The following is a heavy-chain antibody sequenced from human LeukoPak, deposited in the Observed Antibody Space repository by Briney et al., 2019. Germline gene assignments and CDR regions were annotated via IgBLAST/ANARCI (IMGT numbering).Heavy chain of an antibody. Sequence: PGGSLRLSCAVSGFTFSSYEMNWVRQAPGKGLEWLSYITSSGSTIYYADSVKGRFTISRDNAKNSLYLQMNSLRAEDTAIYYCAREQGYCSRPSGPYYFDYGAQGPWVTVSS. CDR3: AREQGYCSRPSGPYYFDY. CDR2: ITSSGSTI. V-gene: IGHV3-48*03. CDR1: GFTFSSYE. J-gene: IGHJ4*02. D-gene: IGHD2-2*01.